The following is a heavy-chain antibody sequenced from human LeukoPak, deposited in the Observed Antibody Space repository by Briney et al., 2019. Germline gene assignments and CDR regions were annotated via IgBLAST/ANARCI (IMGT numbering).Heavy chain of an antibody. CDR2: IIPIFGTA. Sequence: SVKVSCKASGGTFSSYAISWVRQAPGQGLEWMGRIIPIFGTANYAQKFQGRVTITTDEPTSTAYMELSSLRSEDTAVYYCARDASGRYFDWLSFYYFDYWGQGTLVTVSS. CDR3: ARDASGRYFDWLSFYYFDY. D-gene: IGHD3-9*01. CDR1: GGTFSSYA. V-gene: IGHV1-69*05. J-gene: IGHJ4*02.